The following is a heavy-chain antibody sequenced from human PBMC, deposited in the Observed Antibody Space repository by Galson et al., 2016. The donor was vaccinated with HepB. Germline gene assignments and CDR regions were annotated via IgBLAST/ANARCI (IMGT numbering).Heavy chain of an antibody. D-gene: IGHD3-10*01. V-gene: IGHV4-4*07. CDR1: GASVSDYY. Sequence: SETLSLTCAVSGASVSDYYWSWIRQPAGKGLVWVGRFYISGTTHYNPSLRSRVAMSVDTSANLFSLKLLSVTAADTAIYYCARVSPARDVWSREFYDHWGQGALVTVSS. CDR2: FYISGTT. CDR3: ARVSPARDVWSREFYDH. J-gene: IGHJ5*02.